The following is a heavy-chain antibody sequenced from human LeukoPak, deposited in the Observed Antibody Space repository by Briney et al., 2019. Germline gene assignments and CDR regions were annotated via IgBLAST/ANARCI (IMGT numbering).Heavy chain of an antibody. CDR3: ARGRENVWTVTWDYAFDI. D-gene: IGHD5-24*01. V-gene: IGHV4-61*09. Sequence: PSETLSLTCTVSSDSISSGSYYWSWIRQPAGKGLEWIGHIYTSGSTSYNPSLKNRVTISIDMSNNQFSLKLNSVTAADTAVYYCARGRENVWTVTWDYAFDIWGQGTMATVSS. J-gene: IGHJ3*02. CDR1: SDSISSGSYY. CDR2: IYTSGST.